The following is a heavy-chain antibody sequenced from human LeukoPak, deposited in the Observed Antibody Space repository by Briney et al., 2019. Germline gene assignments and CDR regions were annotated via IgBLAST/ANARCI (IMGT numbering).Heavy chain of an antibody. CDR3: ARGYDSSGYYPDY. V-gene: IGHV3-21*01. Sequence: GGSLRLSCAASGFTFSSYSMNWVRQAPGKGLEWVSSISSSSSYIYYADSVKGRFTISRDNAKNSLYLQMNSLRAEDTAVYYCARGYDSSGYYPDYWGQGTLVTVSS. CDR1: GFTFSSYS. J-gene: IGHJ4*02. D-gene: IGHD3-22*01. CDR2: ISSSSSYI.